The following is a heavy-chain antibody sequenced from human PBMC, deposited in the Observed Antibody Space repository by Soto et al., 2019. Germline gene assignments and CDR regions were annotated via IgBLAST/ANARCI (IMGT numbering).Heavy chain of an antibody. CDR3: ARRGYSSSWFYFDY. CDR2: ISAYNGNT. D-gene: IGHD6-13*01. Sequence: QVQLVQSGAEVKKPGASVRVSCKASSYTFSNYQISWVRQAPGQGLGWMGWISAYNGNTHYAQKLQGRVTMTTDTSTSTAYMELRRLRSDDTAVYFCARRGYSSSWFYFDYWGQGTLVTVSS. V-gene: IGHV1-18*01. J-gene: IGHJ4*02. CDR1: SYTFSNYQ.